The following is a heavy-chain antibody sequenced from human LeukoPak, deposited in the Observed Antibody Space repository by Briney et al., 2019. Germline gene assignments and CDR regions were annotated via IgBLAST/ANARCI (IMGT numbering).Heavy chain of an antibody. CDR2: IYYSGST. J-gene: IGHJ4*02. Sequence: SETLSLTCTVSGGSISSSSYYWGWIRQPPGKGLEWIGSIYYSGSTYYNPSLKSRVTISVDTSKNQFSLKLSSVTAADTAVYYCARDKWEEYSSSCPEDYWGQGTLVTVSS. CDR3: ARDKWEEYSSSCPEDY. CDR1: GGSISSSSYY. D-gene: IGHD6-13*01. V-gene: IGHV4-39*07.